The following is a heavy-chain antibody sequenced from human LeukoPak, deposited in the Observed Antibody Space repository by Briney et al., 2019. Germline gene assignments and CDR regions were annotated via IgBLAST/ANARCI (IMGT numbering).Heavy chain of an antibody. CDR3: ARETATFDY. Sequence: PGGSLRLSCAASGLTFGSYWMHWVRQAPGKGLVWASRINADGSYTNYADSVKGRFTISRDNAKNTLYLQMNSLRAEDTAVYFCARETATFDYWGHGTLVIVSS. CDR2: INADGSYT. CDR1: GLTFGSYW. D-gene: IGHD1-1*01. V-gene: IGHV3-74*01. J-gene: IGHJ4*01.